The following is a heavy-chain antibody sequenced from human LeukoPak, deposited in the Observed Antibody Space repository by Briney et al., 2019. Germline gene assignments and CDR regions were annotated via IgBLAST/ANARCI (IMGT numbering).Heavy chain of an antibody. CDR2: ISYDGSNK. CDR3: AKDMDHYPDISFDY. D-gene: IGHD2-2*03. V-gene: IGHV3-30*18. Sequence: PGGSLRLSCAASGFTFSSYGMHWVRQAPGKGLEWVAVISYDGSNKYYADSVKGRFTISRDNSKNTLYLQMNSLRAEDTALYYCAKDMDHYPDISFDYWGQGTLVTVSS. CDR1: GFTFSSYG. J-gene: IGHJ4*02.